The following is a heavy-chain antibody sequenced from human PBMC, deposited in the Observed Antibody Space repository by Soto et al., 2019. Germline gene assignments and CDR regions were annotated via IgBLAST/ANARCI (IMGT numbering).Heavy chain of an antibody. CDR1: GGNFRRYA. Sequence: ASVKVSCKASGGNFRRYAISWVRQATGQGLEWMGWMNPNSGNTGYAQKFQGRVTMTRNTSISTAYMELSSLRSEDTAVYYCARGRRLVVVPAAMRGMDVWGQGTTVTVSS. V-gene: IGHV1-8*01. CDR2: MNPNSGNT. D-gene: IGHD2-2*01. CDR3: ARGRRLVVVPAAMRGMDV. J-gene: IGHJ6*02.